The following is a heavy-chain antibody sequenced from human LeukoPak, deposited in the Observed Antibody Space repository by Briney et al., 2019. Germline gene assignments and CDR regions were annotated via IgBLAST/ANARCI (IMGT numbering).Heavy chain of an antibody. J-gene: IGHJ3*01. V-gene: IGHV3-21*01. D-gene: IGHD2-15*01. Sequence: GGSLRLSCAASGFTFSTFAMHWVRLSPGKGLEWVSSITGSGPYMLYADSVKHRFTISRDNGSNSLFLEMTSLRADDTAVYYCARGFCSGGTCYRITGTFDVWGHGTMVSVSS. CDR3: ARGFCSGGTCYRITGTFDV. CDR2: ITGSGPYM. CDR1: GFTFSTFA.